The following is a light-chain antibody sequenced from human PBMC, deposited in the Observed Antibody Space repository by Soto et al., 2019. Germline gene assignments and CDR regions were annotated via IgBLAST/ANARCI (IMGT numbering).Light chain of an antibody. CDR1: QDIGDD. V-gene: IGKV1-17*01. CDR3: QQYNSLWT. J-gene: IGKJ1*01. Sequence: DIQMTQSPSSLSASIGDRVTITCRAGQDIGDDLSWYQLKPGKAPKRLIYSASNLHSGVPSTFSGSGFATEFTLTISSLQSDDFATYYCQQYNSLWTFGPGTKVEIK. CDR2: SAS.